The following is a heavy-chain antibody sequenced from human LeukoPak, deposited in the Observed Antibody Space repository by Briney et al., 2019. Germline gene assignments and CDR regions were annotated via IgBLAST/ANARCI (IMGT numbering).Heavy chain of an antibody. CDR2: IRYDGSNK. J-gene: IGHJ4*02. CDR1: GFTFSSYS. Sequence: GGSLRLSCAASGFTFSSYSMNWVRQAPGKGLEWVAFIRYDGSNKYYADSVKGRFTISRDNSKNTLYLQMNSLRAEDTAVYYCAKALPHYYGSGNLDYWGQGTLVTVSS. CDR3: AKALPHYYGSGNLDY. V-gene: IGHV3-30*02. D-gene: IGHD3-10*01.